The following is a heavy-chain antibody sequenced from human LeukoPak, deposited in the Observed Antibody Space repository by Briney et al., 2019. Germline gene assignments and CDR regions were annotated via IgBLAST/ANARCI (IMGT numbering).Heavy chain of an antibody. CDR3: ARDRDRGRFDP. CDR1: GFTFDDYA. Sequence: GRSLRLSCAASGFTFDDYAMHWVRQAPGKGLEWVSGISWNSGSIGYADSVKGRFTISRDNAKNSLYLQMNSLRAEDTAVYYCARDRDRGRFDPWGQGTLVTVSS. D-gene: IGHD3-22*01. V-gene: IGHV3-9*01. CDR2: ISWNSGSI. J-gene: IGHJ5*02.